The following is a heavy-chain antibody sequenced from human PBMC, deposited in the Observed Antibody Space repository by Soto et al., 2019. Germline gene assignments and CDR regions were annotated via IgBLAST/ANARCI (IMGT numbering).Heavy chain of an antibody. CDR3: AHAPCGGWNYVPLPCYYYYMGV. J-gene: IGHJ6*03. V-gene: IGHV2-5*02. Sequence: SGPTLVNPTQTLTLTCTFSGFSLSTSGVGVGWIRQPPGKALEWLALIYWDDDKRYSPSLKSRLTITKDTSKNPVVLTMTNMDPVDTATYYCAHAPCGGWNYVPLPCYYYYMGVWGKGTTVTLSS. CDR1: GFSLSTSGVG. CDR2: IYWDDDK. D-gene: IGHD1-7*01.